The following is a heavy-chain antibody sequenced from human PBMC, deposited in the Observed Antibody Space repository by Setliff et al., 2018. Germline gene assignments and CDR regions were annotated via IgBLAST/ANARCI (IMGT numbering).Heavy chain of an antibody. CDR1: GDPFNAYG. J-gene: IGHJ6*03. Sequence: ASVKVSCKASGDPFNAYGVSWVRQAPGQGLEWMGAIIPVLGMTDYAQKFQGRLTITADQSTTTVYTELSSLRFDDTALYYCARGPSPTVTPSRLIYFYHMDVWGTGTTVTVSS. CDR2: IIPVLGMT. V-gene: IGHV1-69*10. CDR3: ARGPSPTVTPSRLIYFYHMDV. D-gene: IGHD4-17*01.